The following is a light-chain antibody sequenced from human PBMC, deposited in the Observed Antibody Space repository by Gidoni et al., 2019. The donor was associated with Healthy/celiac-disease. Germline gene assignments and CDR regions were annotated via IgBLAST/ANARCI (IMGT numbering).Light chain of an antibody. CDR1: HSISSW. J-gene: IGKJ1*01. CDR3: KQYNTWT. V-gene: IGKV1-5*01. CDR2: DAS. Sequence: IQLTQSPSTLSASVGDSVTIPCRASHSISSWLAWYQQKPGKDPKLLIYDASSSESGVPSRFSGSGSGTEFTITISRLQPDDFATYYCKQYNTWTFGQGTKVEIK.